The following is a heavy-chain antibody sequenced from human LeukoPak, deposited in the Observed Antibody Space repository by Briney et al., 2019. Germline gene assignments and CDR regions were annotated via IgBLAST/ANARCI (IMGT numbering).Heavy chain of an antibody. CDR2: ISYDGSNK. CDR1: GFPFNTYG. V-gene: IGHV3-30*18. Sequence: PGGSLRLPCAASGFPFNTYGMLWVRQAPGRGLEWVAVISYDGSNKYYADSVKGRFTLSRDNSKNTLYLQMRRLRAEDTGVYYCTKVFFSGSSYAASDYCGEGTPVTASS. CDR3: TKVFFSGSSYAASDY. D-gene: IGHD1-26*01. J-gene: IGHJ4*02.